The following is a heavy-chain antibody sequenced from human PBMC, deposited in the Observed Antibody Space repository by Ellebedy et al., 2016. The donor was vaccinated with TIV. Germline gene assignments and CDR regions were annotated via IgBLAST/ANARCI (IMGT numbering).Heavy chain of an antibody. CDR1: GHSLSGLS. Sequence: ASVKVSXXVSGHSLSGLSIHWVRHAPGKGPEWMGGFDPEDGEIIYAQKFQGRVTMTEDTSTDTAYMDMSSLTFEDTAVYYCTTITINWFDPWGQGTLVTVSS. D-gene: IGHD2-2*02. V-gene: IGHV1-24*01. CDR3: TTITINWFDP. CDR2: FDPEDGEI. J-gene: IGHJ5*02.